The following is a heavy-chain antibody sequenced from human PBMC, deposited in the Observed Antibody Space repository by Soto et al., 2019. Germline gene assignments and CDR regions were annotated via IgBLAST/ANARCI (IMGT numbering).Heavy chain of an antibody. CDR3: AKVDIVVGVASQIDY. CDR1: GYTFTSYG. Sequence: QVQLVQSGAEVKKPGASVKVSCKASGYTFTSYGINWLRQTPGQGLEWMGWISAYNGNTSYAQKLQGSVTMTTDTSTRTAYMELRSLRSDVTAVYYCAKVDIVVGVASQIDYWGQGTLVTVSS. V-gene: IGHV1-18*01. J-gene: IGHJ4*02. D-gene: IGHD2-15*01. CDR2: ISAYNGNT.